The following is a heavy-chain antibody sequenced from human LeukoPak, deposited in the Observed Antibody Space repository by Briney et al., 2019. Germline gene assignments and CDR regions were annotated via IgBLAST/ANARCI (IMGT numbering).Heavy chain of an antibody. D-gene: IGHD3-22*01. J-gene: IGHJ4*02. Sequence: SETLSLTCTVSGGSISSSSYYWGWIRQPPGKGLEWIGRIYYSGSTYYNPSLKSRVTISVDTSKNQFSLKLSSVTAADTAVYYCARHLTYYYDSSGYYFDYWGQGTLVTVSS. CDR2: IYYSGST. V-gene: IGHV4-39*01. CDR3: ARHLTYYYDSSGYYFDY. CDR1: GGSISSSSYY.